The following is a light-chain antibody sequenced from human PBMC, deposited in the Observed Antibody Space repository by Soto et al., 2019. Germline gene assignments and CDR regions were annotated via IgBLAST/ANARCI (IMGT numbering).Light chain of an antibody. J-gene: IGLJ3*02. Sequence: QTVVTQEPSFSVAPGGTVTLTCGLSSGSVSTSNFPSWYQQTPGQAPRTLIYNTNTRSSGVPDRFSGSILGNKAALTISGAQADDESDYYCLLFMSSGISVFGGGTKLTVL. V-gene: IGLV8-61*01. CDR1: SGSVSTSNF. CDR2: NTN. CDR3: LLFMSSGISV.